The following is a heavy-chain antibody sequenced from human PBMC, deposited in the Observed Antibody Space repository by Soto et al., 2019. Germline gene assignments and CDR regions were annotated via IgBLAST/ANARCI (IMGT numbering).Heavy chain of an antibody. V-gene: IGHV1-3*01. Sequence: ASVKVCCKACGYTFTSYAMHWVGQAPGQGLEWMGWINAGNGNTKYSQKFQGRVTITRDTSASTAYMELSGLRSEDTAVYYCARGSVRDYDFWSGFGSQYYFDYWGQGTLVTVSS. CDR1: GYTFTSYA. CDR3: ARGSVRDYDFWSGFGSQYYFDY. CDR2: INAGNGNT. D-gene: IGHD3-3*01. J-gene: IGHJ4*02.